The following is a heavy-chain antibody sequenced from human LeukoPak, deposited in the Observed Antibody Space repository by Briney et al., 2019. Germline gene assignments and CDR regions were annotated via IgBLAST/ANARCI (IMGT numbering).Heavy chain of an antibody. Sequence: GGSLRLSCAASGFRFTGYWMHWVRQAPGKGLVWVSLINTDGGRTAYADSVKGRFTISRDNSKNMLYLQMNSLRAEDTAVYYCAKLIPPVDCSRTSCYGFDYWGQGTLVTVSS. CDR2: INTDGGRT. CDR1: GFRFTGYW. CDR3: AKLIPPVDCSRTSCYGFDY. J-gene: IGHJ4*02. D-gene: IGHD2-2*01. V-gene: IGHV3-74*01.